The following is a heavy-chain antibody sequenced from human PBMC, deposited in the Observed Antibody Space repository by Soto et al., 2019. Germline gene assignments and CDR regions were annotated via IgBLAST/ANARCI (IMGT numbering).Heavy chain of an antibody. CDR3: ARSRGEVDA. V-gene: IGHV4-34*01. J-gene: IGHJ5*01. CDR1: GASLSDNY. Sequence: SETLSLTCAVYGASLSDNYCNWLRQPPGKGLEWIGEINHSGNTNYNPSLRSRVTISIDTSKNQLSLNLRSVSAADTAVYYCARSRGEVDAWGQGTPVTVSS. CDR2: INHSGNT. D-gene: IGHD3-16*01.